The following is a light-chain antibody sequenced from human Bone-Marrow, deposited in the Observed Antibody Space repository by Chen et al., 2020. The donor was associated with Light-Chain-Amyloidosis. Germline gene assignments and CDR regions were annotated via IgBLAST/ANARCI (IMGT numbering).Light chain of an antibody. CDR3: QSYQGSSQGV. Sequence: FMLTLPHSVSESPGKTVIISCTRSSGSIASNYVQWNQQRPGSSPTTVIYEDDQRPSGVPDRFSGSIDRSSNSASLTIAGLKTEDEADYYCQSYQGSSQGVFCGGTKLTVL. V-gene: IGLV6-57*01. CDR2: EDD. J-gene: IGLJ3*02. CDR1: SGSIASNY.